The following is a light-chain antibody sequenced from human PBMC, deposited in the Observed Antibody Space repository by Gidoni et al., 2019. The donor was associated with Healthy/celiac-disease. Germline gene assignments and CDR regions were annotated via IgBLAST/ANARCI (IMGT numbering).Light chain of an antibody. Sequence: EIVMTQSPATLSVSPGERATLSCRASHSVSSNLAWYQQKPGQAPRLLIYGASTRATGIPAGFSGSGSGTEFTLTISSLQSEDFAVYYCQQYNNWPPYTFGQGTKLEIK. V-gene: IGKV3D-15*01. J-gene: IGKJ2*01. CDR1: HSVSSN. CDR3: QQYNNWPPYT. CDR2: GAS.